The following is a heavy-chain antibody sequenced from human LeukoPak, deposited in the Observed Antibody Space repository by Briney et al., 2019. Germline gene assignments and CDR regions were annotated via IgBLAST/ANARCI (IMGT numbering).Heavy chain of an antibody. Sequence: PSETLSLTCTVSGGSISSYYWSWIRQPPGKGLEWIVYGHDSGSTNYNPSLKNRVTISVDTSKNQFSLKLSSVTAADTAVYYCARRFTIFGVTYWFDPRGQGTLVTVSS. CDR2: GHDSGST. CDR3: ARRFTIFGVTYWFDP. J-gene: IGHJ5*02. D-gene: IGHD3-3*01. CDR1: GGSISSYY. V-gene: IGHV4-59*01.